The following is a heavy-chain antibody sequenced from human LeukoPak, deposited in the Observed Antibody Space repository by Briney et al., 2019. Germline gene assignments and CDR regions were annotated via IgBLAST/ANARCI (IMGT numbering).Heavy chain of an antibody. CDR1: GGTFSSYA. J-gene: IGHJ4*02. D-gene: IGHD6-19*01. V-gene: IGHV1-69*05. CDR3: AREGRSSGWYDY. CDR2: IIPIFGTA. Sequence: ASVKVSCKASGGTFSSYAISWVRQAAGQGLEWMGGIIPIFGTANYAQKFQGRVTITTDESTSTAYMELSSLRSEDTAVYYCAREGRSSGWYDYWGQGTLVTVSS.